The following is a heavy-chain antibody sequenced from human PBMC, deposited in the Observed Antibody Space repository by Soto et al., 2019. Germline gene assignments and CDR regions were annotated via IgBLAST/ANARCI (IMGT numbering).Heavy chain of an antibody. CDR3: ARPLRYFDSSDYYYGMDV. D-gene: IGHD3-9*01. V-gene: IGHV4-39*01. CDR2: IYYTGST. J-gene: IGHJ6*02. CDR1: GGSIINSTLY. Sequence: PSETLSLTCNVSGGSIINSTLYWGWIRQPPGKGLEWIGNIYYTGSTYYNPSLTRRSTMFVDTSTNQFSLKLSSVTAAATAVYYCARPLRYFDSSDYYYGMDVWGQGTTVTVSS.